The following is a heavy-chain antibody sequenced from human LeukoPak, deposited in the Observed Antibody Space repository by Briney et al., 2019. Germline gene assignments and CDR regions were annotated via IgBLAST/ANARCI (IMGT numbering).Heavy chain of an antibody. J-gene: IGHJ6*02. D-gene: IGHD3-3*01. CDR1: GYSFTSYW. Sequence: GESLKISCKGSGYSFTSYWIGWVRQMPGKGLEWMGIIYPGDSDTRYSPSFQGQVTISADKSISTAYLQWSSLKASDTAMYYCARLGYDFWSGYYTHYYYYYGVDVWGQGTTVTVSS. CDR2: IYPGDSDT. CDR3: ARLGYDFWSGYYTHYYYYYGVDV. V-gene: IGHV5-51*01.